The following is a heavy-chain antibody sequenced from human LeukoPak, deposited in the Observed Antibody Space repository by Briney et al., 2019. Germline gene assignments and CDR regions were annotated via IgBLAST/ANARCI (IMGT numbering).Heavy chain of an antibody. V-gene: IGHV3-23*01. J-gene: IGHJ4*02. D-gene: IGHD1-14*01. CDR2: ISGGSTSE. Sequence: GGSLRLSCAASGFTFSNYAMTWVRQAPGKGLEWVSVISGGSTSEYYADSVRGRFTISRDNSKNTLFLKMDSLRPEDTAVYYCAKVNQDSHYYLDYWGQGTLVSVSS. CDR3: AKVNQDSHYYLDY. CDR1: GFTFSNYA.